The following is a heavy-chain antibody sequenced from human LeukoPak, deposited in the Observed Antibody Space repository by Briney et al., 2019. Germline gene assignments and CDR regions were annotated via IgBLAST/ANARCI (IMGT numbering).Heavy chain of an antibody. Sequence: ASVKVSCKASGYTFTSYYMHWVRQAPGQGLEWMGIINPSGGSTSYAQKFQGRVTMTRDISTSTVYMELSSLRSEDTAVYYCARTTTVTTSYYYYYYMDFWGKGTTVTVSS. CDR2: INPSGGST. J-gene: IGHJ6*03. CDR1: GYTFTSYY. CDR3: ARTTTVTTSYYYYYYMDF. D-gene: IGHD4-17*01. V-gene: IGHV1-46*01.